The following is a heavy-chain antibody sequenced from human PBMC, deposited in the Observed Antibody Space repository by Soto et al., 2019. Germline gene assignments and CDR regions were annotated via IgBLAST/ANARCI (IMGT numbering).Heavy chain of an antibody. Sequence: GESLKISCKVSVYSFTSYWISWVRQMPGKGLEWMGRIDPSDSYTNYSPSFQGHVTISADKSISTAYLQWSSLKASDTAMYYCARHKQQLYAFDIWGQGTMVTVSS. J-gene: IGHJ3*02. D-gene: IGHD6-13*01. V-gene: IGHV5-10-1*01. CDR1: VYSFTSYW. CDR3: ARHKQQLYAFDI. CDR2: IDPSDSYT.